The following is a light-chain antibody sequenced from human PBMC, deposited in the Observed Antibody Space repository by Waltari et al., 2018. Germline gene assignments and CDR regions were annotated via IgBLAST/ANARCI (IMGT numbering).Light chain of an antibody. CDR3: SSYTTSSAPGV. Sequence: QSALTQPASVSGSPGQSITLSCSGTASAICTYDFVSWYQQHPGKAPHLIIYEVRNRPSGISNRFSASKSGNTASLTISGLQAEDEADYYCSSYTTSSAPGVFGTGTRVTVL. V-gene: IGLV2-14*01. J-gene: IGLJ1*01. CDR2: EVR. CDR1: ASAICTYDF.